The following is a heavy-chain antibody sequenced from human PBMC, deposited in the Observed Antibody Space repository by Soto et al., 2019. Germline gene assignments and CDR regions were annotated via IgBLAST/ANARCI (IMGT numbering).Heavy chain of an antibody. J-gene: IGHJ6*02. CDR2: TYYRSKWYN. Sequence: SQTLSRTCSISGDSVSSNSAAWNWIRQSPSRGLEWLGRTYYRSKWYNDYAVSVKSRITINPDTSKNQFSLQLNSVTPEDTAVYYCARSYFGAGAPYYYYGMDVWGQGTTVTVSS. CDR3: ARSYFGAGAPYYYYGMDV. V-gene: IGHV6-1*01. D-gene: IGHD7-27*01. CDR1: GDSVSSNSAA.